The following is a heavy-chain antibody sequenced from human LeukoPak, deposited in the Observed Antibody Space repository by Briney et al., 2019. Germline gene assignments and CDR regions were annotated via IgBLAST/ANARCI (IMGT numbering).Heavy chain of an antibody. Sequence: GGSLRLSCAASGFTFSSYEMNWVRQAPGKGLEWVSYISSSGSTIYYADSVKGRFTISRDNAKNSLYLQMNSLRAEDTAVYYCARDAGDYLGNAFDIWGQGTMVTVSS. CDR3: ARDAGDYLGNAFDI. CDR2: ISSSGSTI. CDR1: GFTFSSYE. J-gene: IGHJ3*02. D-gene: IGHD4-17*01. V-gene: IGHV3-48*03.